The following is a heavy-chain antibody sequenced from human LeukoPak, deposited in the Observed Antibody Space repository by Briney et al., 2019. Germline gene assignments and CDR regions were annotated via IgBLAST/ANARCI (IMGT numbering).Heavy chain of an antibody. Sequence: PGGSLRLSCAASGFIFSTHSMNWVRQAPGKGLEWVSSISSSSSYIYYADSVKGRFTISRDNAKNSLYLQMNNLRAEDTAVYYCARAWGGPNYSFWSNYYPHKYYYYYMDLWGKGTTVTVSS. CDR2: ISSSSSYI. D-gene: IGHD3-3*01. CDR3: ARAWGGPNYSFWSNYYPHKYYYYYMDL. CDR1: GFIFSTHS. V-gene: IGHV3-21*01. J-gene: IGHJ6*03.